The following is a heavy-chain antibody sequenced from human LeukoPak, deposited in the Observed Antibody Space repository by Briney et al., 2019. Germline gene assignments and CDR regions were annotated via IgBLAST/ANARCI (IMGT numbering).Heavy chain of an antibody. V-gene: IGHV7-4-1*02. CDR3: ARDQITRIAGFDP. Sequence: ASVKVSCKASGYTFTSYDINWVRQAPGQGLEWMGWINTNTGNPTYAQGFTGRFVFSLDTSVSTAYLQISSLEAEDTAVYYCARDQITRIAGFDPWGQGTLVTVSS. D-gene: IGHD1-20*01. CDR1: GYTFTSYD. J-gene: IGHJ5*02. CDR2: INTNTGNP.